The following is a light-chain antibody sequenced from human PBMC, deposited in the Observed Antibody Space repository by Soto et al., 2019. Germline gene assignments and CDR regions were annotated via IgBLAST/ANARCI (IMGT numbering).Light chain of an antibody. CDR3: QSFDSSLSGCYV. CDR1: SSNIGAGYD. J-gene: IGLJ1*01. V-gene: IGLV1-40*01. CDR2: GNT. Sequence: QAVVTQPPSVSGAPGQNVTISCTGSSSNIGAGYDVHWYQQLPGTAPKLLIYGNTNRPSGVPDRFSGSRSGTSASLAITGLQAKDEADYYCQSFDSSLSGCYVFGTGTKVTVL.